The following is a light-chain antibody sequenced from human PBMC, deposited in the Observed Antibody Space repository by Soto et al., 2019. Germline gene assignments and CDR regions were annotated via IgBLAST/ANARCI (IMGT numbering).Light chain of an antibody. CDR2: ATS. V-gene: IGKV3-20*01. CDR1: MSLNSDF. J-gene: IGKJ4*01. Sequence: ETLLTQSPGTLSLSLGERATLSCRASMSLNSDFLAWYQQRLGQSPRLLLYATSRRATGIPDRFSGSGSGTDFTLTIKRLEPEDFAVYYCQQYGDSLTFGGGTKVEV. CDR3: QQYGDSLT.